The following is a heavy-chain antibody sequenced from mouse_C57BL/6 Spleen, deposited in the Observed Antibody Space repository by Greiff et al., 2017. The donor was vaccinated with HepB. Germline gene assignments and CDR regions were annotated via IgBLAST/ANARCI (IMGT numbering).Heavy chain of an antibody. Sequence: VKLMESGPGLVQPSQSLSITCTVSGFSLTSYGVHWVRQSPGKGLEWLGVIWRGGSTDYNAAFMSRLSITKDNSKSQVFFKMNSLQADDTAIYYCALQGVLGDGAMDYWGQGTSVTVSS. V-gene: IGHV2-5*01. CDR1: GFSLTSYG. J-gene: IGHJ4*01. D-gene: IGHD4-1*01. CDR2: IWRGGST. CDR3: ALQGVLGDGAMDY.